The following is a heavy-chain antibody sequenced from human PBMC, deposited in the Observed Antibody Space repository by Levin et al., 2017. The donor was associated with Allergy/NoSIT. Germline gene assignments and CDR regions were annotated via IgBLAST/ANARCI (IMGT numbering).Heavy chain of an antibody. CDR2: ISYDGRDV. D-gene: IGHD1-26*01. Sequence: PGASVKVSCVASGFTFSNCGMHWVRQAPGKGLEWVALISYDGRDVFYVDSLKGRFTISRDNSKNTLYLQMNSLRPEDTAVYYCGKDLGAGIVASGTSLHHWGQGTLVTVSS. CDR3: GKDLGAGIVASGTSLHH. V-gene: IGHV3-30*18. J-gene: IGHJ5*02. CDR1: GFTFSNCG.